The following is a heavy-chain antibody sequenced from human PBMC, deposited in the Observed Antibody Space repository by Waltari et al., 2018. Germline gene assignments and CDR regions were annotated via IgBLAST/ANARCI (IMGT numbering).Heavy chain of an antibody. J-gene: IGHJ4*02. CDR2: INPNSGGT. V-gene: IGHV1-2*02. CDR3: ARDRTYTYYDFWSGPQGANMYYFDY. Sequence: QVQLVQSGAEVKKPGASVKVSCKASGYTFTGYYMHWVRQAPGQGLEWMGWINPNSGGTNYAQKFQGRVTMTRDTSISTAYMELSRLRSDDTAVYYCARDRTYTYYDFWSGPQGANMYYFDYWGQGTLVTVSS. D-gene: IGHD3-3*01. CDR1: GYTFTGYY.